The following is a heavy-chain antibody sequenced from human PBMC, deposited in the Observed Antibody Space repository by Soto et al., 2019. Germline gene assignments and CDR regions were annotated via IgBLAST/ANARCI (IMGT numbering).Heavy chain of an antibody. D-gene: IGHD1-26*01. J-gene: IGHJ5*02. CDR1: GGSISSYY. CDR2: IYYSGST. CDR3: ARVVGGSYQRYNWFDP. V-gene: IGHV4-59*01. Sequence: LSLTCSVSGGSISSYYWSWIRQSPGKGLEWIGYIYYSGSTKYNPSLKSRVTISVDTSKNQFSLKLSSVTAADTAMYYCARVVGGSYQRYNWFDPWGQGTLVTVSS.